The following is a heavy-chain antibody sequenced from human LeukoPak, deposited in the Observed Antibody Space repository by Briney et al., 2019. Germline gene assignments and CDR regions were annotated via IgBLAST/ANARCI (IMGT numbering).Heavy chain of an antibody. CDR3: TRVPLGATHFDY. D-gene: IGHD1-26*01. V-gene: IGHV4-31*03. CDR2: IYYSGST. J-gene: IGHJ4*02. Sequence: SETLSLTCTVFGGSISSGGYYWSWIRQHPGKGLEWIGYIYYSGSTYYNPSLKSRVTISVDTSKNQFSLKLSSVTAADTAVYYCTRVPLGATHFDYWGQGTLVTVSS. CDR1: GGSISSGGYY.